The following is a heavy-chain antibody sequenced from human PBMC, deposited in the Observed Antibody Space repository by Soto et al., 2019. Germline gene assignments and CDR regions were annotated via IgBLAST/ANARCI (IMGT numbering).Heavy chain of an antibody. J-gene: IGHJ6*03. CDR2: ISSSGSTI. V-gene: IGHV3-11*01. Sequence: PGGSLRLSCASSGFTFSDYYMSWIRQAQGKGLEWVSYISSSGSTIYYADSVKGRFTISRDNAKNSLYLQMNSLRAEVTAVYYCARDLGDLAYSYYYYYMDVWGKGTTVTVSS. CDR1: GFTFSDYY. CDR3: ARDLGDLAYSYYYYYMDV. D-gene: IGHD4-17*01.